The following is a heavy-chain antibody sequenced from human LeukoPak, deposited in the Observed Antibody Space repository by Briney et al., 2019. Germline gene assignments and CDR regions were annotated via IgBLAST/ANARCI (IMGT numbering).Heavy chain of an antibody. CDR2: ISYDGSNK. CDR1: GFTFSSYG. J-gene: IGHJ4*02. Sequence: GGSLRLSCAASGFTFSSYGMHWVRQAPGKGLEWVAVISYDGSNKYYADSVKGRFTISRDNSKNTLYLQMNSLRAEDTAVYYCAKAAAHYDFGGQGTLVTVSS. D-gene: IGHD3-3*01. CDR3: AKAAAHYDF. V-gene: IGHV3-30*18.